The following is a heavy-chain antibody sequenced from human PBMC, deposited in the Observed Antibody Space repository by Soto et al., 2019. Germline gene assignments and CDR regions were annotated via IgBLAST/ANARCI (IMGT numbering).Heavy chain of an antibody. D-gene: IGHD3-22*01. J-gene: IGHJ4*02. Sequence: LSLTCTVSGGSMTNYYWSWIRQPAGKGLEWIGRIFDSGHTNYNPSLKSRVILSVDTSRNQFSLRLTSVAAADTAVYYCVREGDYSDNNGFPLFDYWGQGTLVTVSS. V-gene: IGHV4-4*07. CDR1: GGSMTNYY. CDR2: IFDSGHT. CDR3: VREGDYSDNNGFPLFDY.